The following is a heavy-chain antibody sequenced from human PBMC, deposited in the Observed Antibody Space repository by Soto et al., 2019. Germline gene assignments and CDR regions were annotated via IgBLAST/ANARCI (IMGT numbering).Heavy chain of an antibody. V-gene: IGHV2-70*01. Sequence: SGPTLVNPPQTVTLTCTFSGFSLSTRGVAVSWIRQSPGEAAAGVALIDSADDKYYNRSLKTRLTISKATSKNLVTLTVADMNPVDTATYYCARHRGGAVAGTCTWNYFDSWGQGILVTVSS. CDR3: ARHRGGAVAGTCTWNYFDS. D-gene: IGHD6-19*01. CDR1: GFSLSTRGVA. J-gene: IGHJ4*02. CDR2: IDSADDK.